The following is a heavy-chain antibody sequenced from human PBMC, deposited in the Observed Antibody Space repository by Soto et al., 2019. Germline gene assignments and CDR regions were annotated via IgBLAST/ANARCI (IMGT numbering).Heavy chain of an antibody. J-gene: IGHJ6*02. V-gene: IGHV5-51*01. CDR3: PRATRLAPLDYGMDV. Sequence: PREALKSAFKGSGYIFTSCWIAWVLQMAGKGLEWMGIIYPCDSDTRYSPSFQGQVTISADKSISTAYLQWSSLKASDTDVYYCPRATRLAPLDYGMDVWGQRTTVTVS. D-gene: IGHD3-9*01. CDR1: GYIFTSCW. CDR2: IYPCDSDT.